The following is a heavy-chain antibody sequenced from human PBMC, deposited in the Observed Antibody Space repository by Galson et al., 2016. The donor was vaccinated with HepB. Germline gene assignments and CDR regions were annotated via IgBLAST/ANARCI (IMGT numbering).Heavy chain of an antibody. D-gene: IGHD1-1*01. CDR3: ARSYGIRAGTTVYGMDV. Sequence: SLRLSCAVSGFTINNNYMSWVRQAPGKGLEWVSLIYSGGRTDYADSVKGRFTISRDNAKKSLYLQMNSLRAEDTAVYYCARSYGIRAGTTVYGMDVWGQGTTVTVSS. CDR1: GFTINNNY. V-gene: IGHV3-53*01. J-gene: IGHJ6*02. CDR2: IYSGGRT.